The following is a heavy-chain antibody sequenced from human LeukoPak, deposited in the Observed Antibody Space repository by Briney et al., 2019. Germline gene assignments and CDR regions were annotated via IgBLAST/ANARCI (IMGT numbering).Heavy chain of an antibody. CDR3: ARDFRGRYCSGGSCYSEADY. CDR2: IYASGST. J-gene: IGHJ4*02. CDR1: GGSFSGYY. V-gene: IGHV4-4*07. Sequence: PSETLSLTCAVYGGSFSGYYWSWIRQPAGKGLEWIGRIYASGSTNYNPSLSNRLTISLDTSKNQFSLKLSSVTAADTAVYYCARDFRGRYCSGGSCYSEADYWGQGTLVTVSS. D-gene: IGHD2-15*01.